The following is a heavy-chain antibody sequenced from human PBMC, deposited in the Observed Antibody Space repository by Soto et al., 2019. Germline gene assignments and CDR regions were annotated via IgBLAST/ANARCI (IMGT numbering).Heavy chain of an antibody. D-gene: IGHD1-26*01. CDR2: ISFDGANT. CDR3: ARAVSNRWGFDY. V-gene: IGHV3-30-3*01. CDR1: GFTFNSYN. J-gene: IGHJ4*02. Sequence: QVQLVESGGGVVPPGGSLRVSCVVSGFTFNSYNMHWVRQAPGEGLEWVAVISFDGANTFYADSVKGRFTISRDTSRDTLYLQLSSLRVEDTSVYYCARAVSNRWGFDYCGQGTLVSVSS.